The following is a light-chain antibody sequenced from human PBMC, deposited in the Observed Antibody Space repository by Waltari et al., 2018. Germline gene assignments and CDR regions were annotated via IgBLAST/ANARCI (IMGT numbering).Light chain of an antibody. Sequence: QPVLTQPPSSSASPGESARLTRTLPRDINVGDFNIYWYQQRPGRPPSFLLYYNSDSEKAQVSGAPSRFSVSKDASANAGILLISGLQSEDEADYYCMFWPSNVWVFGGGTKLTGL. J-gene: IGLJ3*02. CDR1: RDINVGDFN. CDR2: YNSDSEK. V-gene: IGLV5-37*01. CDR3: MFWPSNVWV.